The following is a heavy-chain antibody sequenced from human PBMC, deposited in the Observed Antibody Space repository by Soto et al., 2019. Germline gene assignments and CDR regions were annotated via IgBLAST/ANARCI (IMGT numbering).Heavy chain of an antibody. J-gene: IGHJ6*02. Sequence: EVQLVESGGGLVXPGGSXRLSCAASGFTFSSYDMHWVRQATGKGLEWVSAIGTAGDTYYPGSVKGRFTISRENAKNSLYLQMNSLRAGDTAVYYCARVGYYYGMDVWGQGTTVTVSS. CDR3: ARVGYYYGMDV. CDR1: GFTFSSYD. V-gene: IGHV3-13*01. CDR2: IGTAGDT.